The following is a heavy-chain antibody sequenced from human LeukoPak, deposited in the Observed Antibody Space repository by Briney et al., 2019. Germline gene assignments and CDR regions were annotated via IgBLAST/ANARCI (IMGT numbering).Heavy chain of an antibody. CDR3: ARDLDPARGYHYGMDV. Sequence: GGSLRLSCAASGFTFSSYEMNWVRQAPGKGLEWVSYISSSGSTIYYADSVKGRFTISRDNAKNSLYLQMNSLRAEDTAVYYCARDLDPARGYHYGMDVWGQGTTVTVSS. V-gene: IGHV3-48*03. CDR2: ISSSGSTI. D-gene: IGHD3-9*01. CDR1: GFTFSSYE. J-gene: IGHJ6*02.